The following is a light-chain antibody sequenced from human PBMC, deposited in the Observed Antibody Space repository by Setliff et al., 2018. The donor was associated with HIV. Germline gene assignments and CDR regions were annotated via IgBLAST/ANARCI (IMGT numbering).Light chain of an antibody. CDR2: GNS. Sequence: QSVLTQPPSVSGAPGQRVTISCTGSSSNIGAGYDVHWYQQLPGTAPKLLIYGNSNRPSGVPDRFSGSKSGTSASLAITGLQAEDEADYYCQSYDSSLSVLYVFGTGTKGTV. CDR3: QSYDSSLSVLYV. V-gene: IGLV1-40*01. J-gene: IGLJ1*01. CDR1: SSNIGAGYD.